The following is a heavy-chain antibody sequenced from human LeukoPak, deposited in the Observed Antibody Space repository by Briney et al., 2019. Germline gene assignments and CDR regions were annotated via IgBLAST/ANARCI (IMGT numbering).Heavy chain of an antibody. Sequence: GGSLRLSCAASGFTFGSYSMNWVRQAPGKGLEWVSSISSSSSYIYYADSVKGRFTISRDNAKNSLYLQMNSLRAEDTAVYYCARVSDYDFRSYGMDVWGQGTTVTVSS. CDR1: GFTFGSYS. D-gene: IGHD3-3*01. CDR3: ARVSDYDFRSYGMDV. V-gene: IGHV3-21*01. CDR2: ISSSSSYI. J-gene: IGHJ6*02.